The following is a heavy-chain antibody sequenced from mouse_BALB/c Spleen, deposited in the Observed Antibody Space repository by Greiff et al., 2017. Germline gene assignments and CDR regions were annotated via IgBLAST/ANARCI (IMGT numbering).Heavy chain of an antibody. D-gene: IGHD2-2*01. J-gene: IGHJ3*01. CDR1: GYTFTSYW. V-gene: IGHV1-87*01. CDR3: ARLGGYGGFAY. Sequence: VQLQQSGAELARPGASVKLSCKASGYTFTSYWMQWVKQRPGQGLEWIGAIYPGDGDTRYTQKFKGKATLTADKSSSTAYMQLSSLASEDSAVYYCARLGGYGGFAYWGQGTLVTVSA. CDR2: IYPGDGDT.